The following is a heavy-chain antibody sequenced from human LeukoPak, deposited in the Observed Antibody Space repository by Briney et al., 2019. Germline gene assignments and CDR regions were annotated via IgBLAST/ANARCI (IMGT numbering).Heavy chain of an antibody. D-gene: IGHD1-26*01. CDR1: GGSISSYY. J-gene: IGHJ3*02. Sequence: PSETLSLTCTVSGGSISSYYWSWIRQPPGKGLEWIGSIYYSGSTYYNPSLKSRVTISVDTSKNQFSLKLSSVTAADTAVYYCARGSGSKSVDAFDIWGQGTMVTVSS. CDR2: IYYSGST. V-gene: IGHV4-39*07. CDR3: ARGSGSKSVDAFDI.